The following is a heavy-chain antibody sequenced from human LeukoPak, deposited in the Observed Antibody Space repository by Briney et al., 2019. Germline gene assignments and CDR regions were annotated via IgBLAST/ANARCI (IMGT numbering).Heavy chain of an antibody. J-gene: IGHJ4*02. CDR1: GYSISSGYY. V-gene: IGHV4-38-2*02. CDR2: IYHSGST. Sequence: SETLSLTCTVSGYSISSGYYWGWIRQPPGKGLEWIGGIYHSGSTYYNPSLKSRVTISVDTSKNQFSLKLSSVTAADTAGYYCARDRREWELLSPFNYWGQGTLVTVSS. D-gene: IGHD1-26*01. CDR3: ARDRREWELLSPFNY.